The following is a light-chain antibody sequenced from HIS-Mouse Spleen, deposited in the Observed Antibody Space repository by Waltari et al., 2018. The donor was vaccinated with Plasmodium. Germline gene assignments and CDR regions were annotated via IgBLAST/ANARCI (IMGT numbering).Light chain of an antibody. CDR3: QQYNNWSFT. CDR1: QIVSIN. Sequence: EIVMTQSPPTLSVYPGERATLSCRASQIVSINLARYQHKPDQAPRLLIYGASTRATGIPARFSGSVSGTEFTLTISSLQSEDFAVYYCQQYNNWSFTFGPGTKVDIK. CDR2: GAS. J-gene: IGKJ3*01. V-gene: IGKV3-15*01.